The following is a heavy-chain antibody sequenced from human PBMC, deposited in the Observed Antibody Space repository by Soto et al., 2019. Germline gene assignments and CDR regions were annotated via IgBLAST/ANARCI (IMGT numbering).Heavy chain of an antibody. J-gene: IGHJ6*02. D-gene: IGHD2-15*01. CDR2: IYPGDSDT. Sequence: GESLKISCKGSGYSFTSYWIGWVRQMPGRGLEWMGIIYPGDSDTRYSPSFQGQVTISADKSISTAYLQWSSLKASDTAMYYCASRGRVVAASAGYYYYGMDVWGQGTTVTVSS. V-gene: IGHV5-51*01. CDR3: ASRGRVVAASAGYYYYGMDV. CDR1: GYSFTSYW.